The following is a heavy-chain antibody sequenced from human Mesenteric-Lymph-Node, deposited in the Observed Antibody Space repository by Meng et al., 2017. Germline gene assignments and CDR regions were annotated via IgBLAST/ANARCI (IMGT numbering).Heavy chain of an antibody. CDR2: INPSSGGT. V-gene: IGHV1-46*03. CDR3: ARDGCRTATCSAGGNWFDP. D-gene: IGHD2-2*01. Sequence: QVQLVQSGAEVKKPGASVKVSCKASGYTFTTYYMHWVRQAPGQGLEWMGIINPSSGGTTYAQKFRGRVTMTRDTSTSTVYMELSSLRSDDTAVYFCARDGCRTATCSAGGNWFDPWGQGTRVTVSS. CDR1: GYTFTTYY. J-gene: IGHJ5*02.